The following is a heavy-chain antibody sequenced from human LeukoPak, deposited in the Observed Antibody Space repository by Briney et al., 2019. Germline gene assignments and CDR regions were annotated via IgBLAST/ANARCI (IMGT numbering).Heavy chain of an antibody. V-gene: IGHV3-43*01. CDR2: ISWEGGST. CDR1: GFTFDDYT. D-gene: IGHD6-19*01. Sequence: PGGSLRLSCAASGFTFDDYTMHWVRQAPGKGLEWVSLISWEGGSTYYADSVKGRFTISRDNSKNSLYLQMNSLRTEDTALYYCTRGGVAALDYWGQGTLVTVSS. CDR3: TRGGVAALDY. J-gene: IGHJ4*02.